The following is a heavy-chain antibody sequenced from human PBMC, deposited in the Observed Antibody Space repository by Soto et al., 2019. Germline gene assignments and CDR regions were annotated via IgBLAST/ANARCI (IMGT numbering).Heavy chain of an antibody. V-gene: IGHV4-59*01. CDR3: ARGHYDILTGYYNDFAWFDP. CDR1: GGSISSYY. D-gene: IGHD3-9*01. Sequence: SETLSLTCTVSGGSISSYYWSWIRQPPGKGLEWIGYIYYSGSTNYNPSLKSRVTISVDTSKNQFSLKLSSVTAADTAVYYCARGHYDILTGYYNDFAWFDPWGQGTLVTVSS. J-gene: IGHJ5*02. CDR2: IYYSGST.